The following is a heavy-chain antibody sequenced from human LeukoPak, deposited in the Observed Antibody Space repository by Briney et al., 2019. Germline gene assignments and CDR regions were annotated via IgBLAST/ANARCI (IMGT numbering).Heavy chain of an antibody. Sequence: GGSLRLSCAASGNYWMHWVRQAPGKGLVWVSHINGDGSWTTYADSVKGRSTISKDNAKNTVYLQMNNLRAEDTAVYYCVSFYETYWGRGTLVTVSS. CDR1: GNYW. CDR2: INGDGSWT. J-gene: IGHJ4*02. V-gene: IGHV3-74*01. CDR3: VSFYETY. D-gene: IGHD2-2*01.